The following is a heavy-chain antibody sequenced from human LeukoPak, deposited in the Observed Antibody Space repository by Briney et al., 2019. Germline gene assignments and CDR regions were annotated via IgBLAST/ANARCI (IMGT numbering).Heavy chain of an antibody. Sequence: PGGSLRLSCAASGFTFSSYGMSWVRQAPGKGLEWASAISGSGGSTYYADSVKGRFIISRDNSKNTLYLQMNSLRAEDTAVYYCAKSVEIVVVTVLNYWGQGTLVTVSS. V-gene: IGHV3-23*01. CDR2: ISGSGGST. D-gene: IGHD2-21*02. CDR1: GFTFSSYG. J-gene: IGHJ4*02. CDR3: AKSVEIVVVTVLNY.